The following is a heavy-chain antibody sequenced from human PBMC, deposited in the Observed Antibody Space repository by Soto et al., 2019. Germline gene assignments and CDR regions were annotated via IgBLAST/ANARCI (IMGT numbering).Heavy chain of an antibody. CDR2: IYYSGSI. J-gene: IGHJ6*02. CDR1: GGSVSSGSYY. CDR3: ARETIFGVVPHYGMDV. D-gene: IGHD3-3*01. Sequence: ASETLSLTCPVSGGSVSSGSYYWSWIRQPPGKGLEWIGYIYYSGSINYNPSLKSRFTISVDTSKNQFSLKLSSGTAADTAVYYCARETIFGVVPHYGMDVWGQGTTVTVSS. V-gene: IGHV4-61*01.